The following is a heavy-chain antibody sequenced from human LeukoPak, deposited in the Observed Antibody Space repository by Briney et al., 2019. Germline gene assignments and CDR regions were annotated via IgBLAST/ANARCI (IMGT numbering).Heavy chain of an antibody. J-gene: IGHJ3*02. CDR2: IIPIFGTA. D-gene: IGHD3-22*01. CDR3: ARDSQGGYDSSGYFDAFDI. V-gene: IGHV1-69*13. CDR1: NYTFTNYG. Sequence: SVKVSCKASNYTFTNYGISWVRQAPGQGLEWMGGIIPIFGTANYAQKFQGRVTITADESTSTAYMELSSLRSEDTAVYYCARDSQGGYDSSGYFDAFDIWGQGTMVTVSS.